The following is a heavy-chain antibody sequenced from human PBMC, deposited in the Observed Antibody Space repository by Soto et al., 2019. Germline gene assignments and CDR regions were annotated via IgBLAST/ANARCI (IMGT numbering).Heavy chain of an antibody. CDR1: GFTFDDYA. J-gene: IGHJ6*03. V-gene: IGHV3-9*01. Sequence: EVQLVESGGGLVQPGRSLRLSCAASGFTFDDYAMHWVRQAPGKGLEWVSGISWNSGSIGYADSVKGRFTISRDNAKNTLYLEINRLRGDATALYCCSKDNNKRQCSSTRWSSDYDDYYIDVWGQGTTVTVSS. D-gene: IGHD2-2*01. CDR2: ISWNSGSI. CDR3: SKDNNKRQCSSTRWSSDYDDYYIDV.